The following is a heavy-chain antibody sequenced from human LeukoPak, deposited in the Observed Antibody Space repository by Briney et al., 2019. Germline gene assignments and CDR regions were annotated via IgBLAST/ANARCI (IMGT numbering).Heavy chain of an antibody. Sequence: PGGSLRLSCAASGFSFSTYTMNWGRRAPGKGLDWVSYISSSSSTIYYADSVKGRFAISRDNANNSLYLQMNSLRDEDTAVYYCARARRYRSSWYHDYWGQGSLVTVSS. V-gene: IGHV3-48*02. CDR1: GFSFSTYT. J-gene: IGHJ4*02. CDR2: ISSSSSTI. D-gene: IGHD6-13*01. CDR3: ARARRYRSSWYHDY.